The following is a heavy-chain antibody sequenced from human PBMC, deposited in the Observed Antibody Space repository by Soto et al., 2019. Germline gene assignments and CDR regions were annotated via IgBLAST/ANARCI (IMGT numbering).Heavy chain of an antibody. CDR2: IKQDGSEK. CDR3: ARVTYRYGGILDY. J-gene: IGHJ4*01. Sequence: GGSLRLSGAASGFPFSSHWMSWVRQAPGKGLEWVANIKQDGSEKYYMDSVKGRFTISRDNAKNSLYLQMNSLRAEDTAVYICARVTYRYGGILDYWGQGTLVTVSS. D-gene: IGHD3-16*02. CDR1: GFPFSSHW. V-gene: IGHV3-7*01.